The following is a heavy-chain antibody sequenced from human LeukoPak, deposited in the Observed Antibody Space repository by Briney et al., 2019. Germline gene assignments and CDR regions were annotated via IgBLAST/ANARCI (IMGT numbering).Heavy chain of an antibody. V-gene: IGHV3-23*01. D-gene: IGHD4/OR15-4a*01. J-gene: IGHJ4*02. CDR1: GFTFSSYA. CDR2: LSGSGTNT. CDR3: AKDMGLVLSTVAPFDN. Sequence: GGSLRLSCEGSGFTFSSYAMTWVRQAPGKGLDWVSTLSGSGTNTYYADSVKGRFTISRDNSENTLYLQMNSLRADDTAVYYCAKDMGLVLSTVAPFDNWGQGTLVTVSS.